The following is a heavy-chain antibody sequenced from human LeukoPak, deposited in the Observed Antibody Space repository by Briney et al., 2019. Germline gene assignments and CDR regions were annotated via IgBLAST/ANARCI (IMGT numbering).Heavy chain of an antibody. Sequence: PGGSLRLSCAASGFTFSSYSMNWVRQAPGKGREWVSYIISSSSTIYYADSVKGRFTISRDNAKNSLYLQMNSLRAEDTAVYYCARDRYDFWSGSNDAFDIWGQGTMVTVSS. CDR1: GFTFSSYS. V-gene: IGHV3-48*01. CDR2: IISSSSTI. CDR3: ARDRYDFWSGSNDAFDI. D-gene: IGHD3-3*01. J-gene: IGHJ3*02.